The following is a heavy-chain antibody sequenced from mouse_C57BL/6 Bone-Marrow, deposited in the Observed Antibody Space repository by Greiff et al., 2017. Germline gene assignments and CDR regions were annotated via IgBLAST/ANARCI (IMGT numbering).Heavy chain of an antibody. CDR3: ARYYGSSYFDY. Sequence: QVQLQQPGAELVRPGSSVKLSCKASGYTFTSYWMHWVKQRPIQGLEWIGNIDPSDSETHYNQKFKDKATLTVDKSSCTAYMQLSSLTSEDSAVYYCARYYGSSYFDYWGQGTTLTVSS. D-gene: IGHD1-1*01. J-gene: IGHJ2*01. CDR2: IDPSDSET. V-gene: IGHV1-52*01. CDR1: GYTFTSYW.